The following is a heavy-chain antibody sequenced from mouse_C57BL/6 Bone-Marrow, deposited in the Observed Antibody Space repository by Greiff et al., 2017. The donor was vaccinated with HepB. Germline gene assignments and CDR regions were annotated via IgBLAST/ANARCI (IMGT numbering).Heavy chain of an antibody. J-gene: IGHJ1*03. Sequence: QVQLQQSGPELVKPGASVKISCKASGYSFTSYYIHWVKQRPGQGLEWIGWIYPGSGNTKYNEKFKGKATLTADTSSSTAYMQLSSLTSEDSAVYYCAREGIITTVVEDWYFDVWGTGTTVTVSS. CDR3: AREGIITTVVEDWYFDV. D-gene: IGHD1-1*01. CDR2: IYPGSGNT. CDR1: GYSFTSYY. V-gene: IGHV1-66*01.